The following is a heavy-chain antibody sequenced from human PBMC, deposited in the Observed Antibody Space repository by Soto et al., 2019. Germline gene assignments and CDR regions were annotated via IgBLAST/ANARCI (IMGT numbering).Heavy chain of an antibody. CDR3: ARDREYYYYSCGNYYYPYGMDV. CDR2: ISGYNGNT. D-gene: IGHD3-22*01. Sequence: ASVKVSCKASGYTFTNYGISWVRQAPGQGLEWMGWISGYNGNTKYAQKFQGRVTMTTDTPTNTAYMELRSLRSDDTAVYYCARDREYYYYSCGNYYYPYGMDVWGQGTTVTVSS. V-gene: IGHV1-18*04. CDR1: GYTFTNYG. J-gene: IGHJ6*02.